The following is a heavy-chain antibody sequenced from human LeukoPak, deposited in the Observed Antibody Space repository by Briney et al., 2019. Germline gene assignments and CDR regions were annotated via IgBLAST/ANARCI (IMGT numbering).Heavy chain of an antibody. CDR2: IYYTGGT. Sequence: KPSETLSLTCTVSGGSIGSDYWTWIRQPSGKGLEYIGYIYYTGGTNYNPSLKSRVTISVDTSKNQFSLKLSSVTAADTAVYFCAKYGNSGWVIDNWGQGTLVTVSS. D-gene: IGHD6-19*01. CDR3: AKYGNSGWVIDN. CDR1: GGSIGSDY. V-gene: IGHV4-59*08. J-gene: IGHJ4*02.